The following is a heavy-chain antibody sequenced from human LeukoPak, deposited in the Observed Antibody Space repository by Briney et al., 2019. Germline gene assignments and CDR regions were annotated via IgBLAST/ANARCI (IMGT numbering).Heavy chain of an antibody. D-gene: IGHD6-13*01. J-gene: IGHJ4*02. CDR1: GFTFSSYW. CDR2: IKQDGSEK. Sequence: GGSLRLSCAASGFTFSSYWMSWIRQAPGKGLEWVANIKQDGSEKYYVDSVKGRFTISRDNAKNSLYLQMNSLRAEDTAVYYCAKQPGIAAAGTDCWRQGTLLTVYS. V-gene: IGHV3-7*05. CDR3: AKQPGIAAAGTDC.